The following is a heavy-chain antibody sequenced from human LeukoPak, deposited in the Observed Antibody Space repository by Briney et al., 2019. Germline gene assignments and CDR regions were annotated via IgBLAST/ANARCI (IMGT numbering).Heavy chain of an antibody. CDR2: GYYSGST. V-gene: IGHV4-59*01. CDR3: ARVLSGSYHNWFDP. Sequence: SETLSLTCTVSGGSISTYYWSWIRQPPGKGLEWIGYGYYSGSTNYDPSLKSRVTISVDTSKNQFSLKLSSVTAADTAVYYCARVLSGSYHNWFDPWGQGTLVTVSS. J-gene: IGHJ5*02. CDR1: GGSISTYY. D-gene: IGHD1-26*01.